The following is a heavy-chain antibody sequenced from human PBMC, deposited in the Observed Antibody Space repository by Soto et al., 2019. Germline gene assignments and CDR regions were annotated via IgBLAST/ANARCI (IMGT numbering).Heavy chain of an antibody. J-gene: IGHJ6*02. V-gene: IGHV1-46*01. CDR3: ARDMERPGADYYYYGMDV. D-gene: IGHD1-1*01. Sequence: ASVKVSCKASGYTFTSYYMHWVRQAPGQGLEWMGIINPSGGSTSYAQKFQGRVTMTRDTSTSTVYMELSSLRSEDTAVYYCARDMERPGADYYYYGMDVWGQGTTLTVSS. CDR1: GYTFTSYY. CDR2: INPSGGST.